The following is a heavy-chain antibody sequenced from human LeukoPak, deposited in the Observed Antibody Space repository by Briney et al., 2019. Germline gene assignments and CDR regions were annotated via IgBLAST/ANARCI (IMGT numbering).Heavy chain of an antibody. J-gene: IGHJ4*02. Sequence: GGSLRLSCAASGFTFSSYAMSSVRQAPGKGLGWVSAISGSGGSTYYADSVKGRFTISRDNSKNTLYHQMGSLRAEDMALYYFVRDYYYCSGSYFDDCWGQGALVIVSS. CDR2: ISGSGGST. CDR1: GFTFSSYA. V-gene: IGHV3-23*01. CDR3: VRDYYYCSGSYFDDC. D-gene: IGHD3-10*01.